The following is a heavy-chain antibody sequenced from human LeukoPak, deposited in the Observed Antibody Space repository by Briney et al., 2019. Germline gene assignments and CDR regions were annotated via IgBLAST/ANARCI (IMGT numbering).Heavy chain of an antibody. CDR1: GFTVSSNY. Sequence: GGSLRLSCAASGFTVSSNYMSWVRQAPGKGLEWVSVIYSGGSTYYADSVKGRFTISRDNSKNTLYLQMNSLRAEDTAVYYCAKDRGYYYGSGTIQGSFDYWGQGTLVTVSS. CDR2: IYSGGST. V-gene: IGHV3-66*01. J-gene: IGHJ4*02. D-gene: IGHD3-10*01. CDR3: AKDRGYYYGSGTIQGSFDY.